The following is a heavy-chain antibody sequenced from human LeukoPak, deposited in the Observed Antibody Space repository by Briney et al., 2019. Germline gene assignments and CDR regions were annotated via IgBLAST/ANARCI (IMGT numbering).Heavy chain of an antibody. V-gene: IGHV3-23*01. CDR2: ISGSGGST. J-gene: IGHJ4*02. CDR3: AQDLDSSGYYSDY. CDR1: AFTFNSYA. Sequence: SGGSLRLSCAASAFTFNSYAMSWVRQAPGKGLEWVSAISGSGGSTHYADSVKGRFTISRDNSKNTLYLQMNSLRAEDRAVYYCAQDLDSSGYYSDYWGQGTLVTVSS. D-gene: IGHD3-22*01.